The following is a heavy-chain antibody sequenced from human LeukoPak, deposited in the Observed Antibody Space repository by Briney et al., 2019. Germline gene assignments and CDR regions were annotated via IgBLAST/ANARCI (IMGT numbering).Heavy chain of an antibody. V-gene: IGHV1-2*02. D-gene: IGHD2-8*02. Sequence: ASVKVSCKASGYTFTDYYMHWVRQAPGQGLEWMGWINAKSGDTKYAQKFQARVTMTRDTSITTTYMEVSRLSSDDTAVYYCARQNTGQLDYWGQGTLVTVS. CDR1: GYTFTDYY. CDR3: ARQNTGQLDY. CDR2: INAKSGDT. J-gene: IGHJ4*02.